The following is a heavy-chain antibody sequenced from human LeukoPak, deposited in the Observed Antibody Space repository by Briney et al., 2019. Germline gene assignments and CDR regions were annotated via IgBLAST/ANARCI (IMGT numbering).Heavy chain of an antibody. CDR2: ISTSGTTI. V-gene: IGHV3-48*03. CDR1: GFTFNSYE. D-gene: IGHD2-8*02. CDR3: ARSTLATTGTY. Sequence: PGGSLRLSCAASGFTFNSYEVNWVRQAPGKGLEWVSYISTSGTTIYYADSVKGRFTISRDNAKNSLYLQMNSLRAEDTAVYYCARSTLATTGTYWGQGTLVTVSS. J-gene: IGHJ4*02.